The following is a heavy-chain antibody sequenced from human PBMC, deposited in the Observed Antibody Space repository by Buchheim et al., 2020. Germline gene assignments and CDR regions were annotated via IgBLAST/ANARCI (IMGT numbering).Heavy chain of an antibody. V-gene: IGHV4-30-4*01. CDR3: ARGYCTSSSCYRDWFDP. CDR2: IYYSGIS. Sequence: QVHLQESGPGLVKPSQTLSFTCSVSGGSISSGNYYWSWIRQPPGKGLEWIGYIYYSGISYYNPSLKSRVTISVDTSKNQFSLRLSSVTAADTAVYYCARGYCTSSSCYRDWFDPWGQGTL. J-gene: IGHJ5*02. D-gene: IGHD2-2*01. CDR1: GGSISSGNYY.